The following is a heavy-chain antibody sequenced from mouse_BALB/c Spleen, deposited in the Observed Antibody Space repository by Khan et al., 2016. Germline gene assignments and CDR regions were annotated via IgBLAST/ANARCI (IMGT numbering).Heavy chain of an antibody. CDR2: MNTYTGEP. J-gene: IGHJ1*01. D-gene: IGHD2-4*01. CDR1: GYTFTNYG. CDR3: ARDYDYDGDWYFEV. V-gene: IGHV9-3-1*01. Sequence: QIQLVQSGPELKKPGETVKISCKASGYTFTNYGMNWVKQAPGEGLKWMGWMNTYTGEPTYADDFKGRFAFSLKTSARTAYLQINNLKNEDTATYFCARDYDYDGDWYFEVWGAGTTVTVSS.